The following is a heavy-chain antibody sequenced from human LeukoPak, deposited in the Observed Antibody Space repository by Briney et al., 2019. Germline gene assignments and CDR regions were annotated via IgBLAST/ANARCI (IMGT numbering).Heavy chain of an antibody. J-gene: IGHJ5*02. CDR1: GGTFSSYA. Sequence: ASVKVSCKASGGTFSSYAISWVRQAPGQGLEWMGRIIPILGIANYAQKFQGRVTMTRNTSISTAYMELSSLRSEDTAVYYCARRGEPVSDPWGQGTLVTVSS. V-gene: IGHV1-69*04. D-gene: IGHD1-14*01. CDR2: IIPILGIA. CDR3: ARRGEPVSDP.